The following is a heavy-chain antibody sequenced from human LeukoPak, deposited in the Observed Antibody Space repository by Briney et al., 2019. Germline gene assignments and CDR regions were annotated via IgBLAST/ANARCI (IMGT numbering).Heavy chain of an antibody. CDR1: AFTFSSFA. CDR3: ARGAVWRYYDSSGYFNY. D-gene: IGHD3-22*01. Sequence: PGRCLRPSSPASAFTFSSFAIHCVRQVPGNLRGWEAFISYDVSNNSYTDSVKGRFTITRENSKNTLYLQMNSLRAEETAAYYCARGAVWRYYDSSGYFNYWGQGTLVTVSS. CDR2: ISYDVSNN. J-gene: IGHJ4*02. V-gene: IGHV3-30*04.